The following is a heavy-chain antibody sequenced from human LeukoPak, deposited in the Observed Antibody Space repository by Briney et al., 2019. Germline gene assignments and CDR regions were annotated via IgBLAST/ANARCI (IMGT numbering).Heavy chain of an antibody. CDR1: GFTFSVYS. V-gene: IGHV3-48*04. D-gene: IGHD3-22*01. CDR2: ISSSSSTI. J-gene: IGHJ4*02. Sequence: PGGSLRLSCAASGFTFSVYSMNWVRQAPGKGLEWVSYISSSSSTISYVDSVKGRFTISRDNAKNSLYLQMNSLRAEDTAVYYCARDAYYYDSSGSPLDYWGQGTLVTVSS. CDR3: ARDAYYYDSSGSPLDY.